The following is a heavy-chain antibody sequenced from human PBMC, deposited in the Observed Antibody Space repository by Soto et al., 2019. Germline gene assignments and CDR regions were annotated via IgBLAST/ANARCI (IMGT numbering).Heavy chain of an antibody. CDR3: ARKSITSYDILTGYSKTQPFDY. D-gene: IGHD3-9*01. J-gene: IGHJ4*02. V-gene: IGHV4-34*01. Sequence: SETLSLTCAVYGGSFSGYYWSWIRQPPGKGLEWVGEINHSGSTNYNPSLKSRVTISVDTSKNQFSLKLSSVTAADTAVYYCARKSITSYDILTGYSKTQPFDYWGQGTLVTVSS. CDR1: GGSFSGYY. CDR2: INHSGST.